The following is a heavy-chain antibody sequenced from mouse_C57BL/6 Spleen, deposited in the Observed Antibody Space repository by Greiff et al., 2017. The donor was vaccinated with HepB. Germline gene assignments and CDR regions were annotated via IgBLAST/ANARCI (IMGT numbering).Heavy chain of an antibody. J-gene: IGHJ4*01. Sequence: VQLQQPGAELVRPGSSVKLSCKASGYTFTSYWMHWVKQRPIQGLEWIGNIDPSDSETHYNQKFKDKATLTVDKSSSTAYMQLSSLTSEDSAVYYCAREDSSLYYYAMDYWGQGTSVTVSS. CDR2: IDPSDSET. CDR3: AREDSSLYYYAMDY. D-gene: IGHD1-1*01. V-gene: IGHV1-52*01. CDR1: GYTFTSYW.